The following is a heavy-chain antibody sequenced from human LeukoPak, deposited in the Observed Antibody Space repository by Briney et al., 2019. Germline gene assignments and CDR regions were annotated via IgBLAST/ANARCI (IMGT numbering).Heavy chain of an antibody. CDR1: GGSISSSSYY. D-gene: IGHD4-23*01. V-gene: IGHV4-39*07. CDR3: ARDARSVAFDY. J-gene: IGHJ4*02. Sequence: SETLSLTCTVSGGSISSSSYYWGWIRQPPGKGLEWIGSIYYSGSTYYNPSLKSRVTISVDTSKNQFSLKLSSVTAADTAVYYCARDARSVAFDYWGQGTLVTVSS. CDR2: IYYSGST.